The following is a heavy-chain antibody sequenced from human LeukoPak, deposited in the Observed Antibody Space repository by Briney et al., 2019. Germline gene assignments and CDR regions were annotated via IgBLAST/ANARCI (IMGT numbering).Heavy chain of an antibody. CDR1: GFTFSTYG. CDR2: ISYDGSYK. D-gene: IGHD1-26*01. V-gene: IGHV3-30*18. Sequence: GRSLRLSCAASGFTFSTYGMHWVRRAPGKGLEWVAVISYDGSYKYFPDSVKGRFTISRDNSKNTLYLQMNSLRTEDTAVYYCAKDREGATYFDSWGQGTLVTVSS. J-gene: IGHJ4*02. CDR3: AKDREGATYFDS.